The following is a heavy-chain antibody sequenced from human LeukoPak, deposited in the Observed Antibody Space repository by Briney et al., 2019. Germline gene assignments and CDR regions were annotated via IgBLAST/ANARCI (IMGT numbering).Heavy chain of an antibody. CDR2: IWSDGSRK. J-gene: IGHJ5*01. Sequence: GGSLRLPCAASGFTFSSYAMHWVRQAPGKGLVWVAVIWSDGSRKEYIDSVKDRFTVSRDNSKNTLYLQMNSLRAEDTALYFCAKDLGVLRSGERHPDNWFDSWGQGTLVTVSS. CDR3: AKDLGVLRSGERHPDNWFDS. D-gene: IGHD1-1*01. CDR1: GFTFSSYA. V-gene: IGHV3-33*06.